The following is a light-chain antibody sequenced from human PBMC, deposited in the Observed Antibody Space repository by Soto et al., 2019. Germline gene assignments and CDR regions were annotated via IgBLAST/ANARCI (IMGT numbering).Light chain of an antibody. CDR2: DVS. J-gene: IGLJ1*01. CDR3: SSYTTSSLHV. CDR1: SSDVGGYNY. V-gene: IGLV2-14*03. Sequence: QSALTQPASVSGTPGQSITISCTGTSSDVGGYNYVSWYQPHPGKAPKLMFYDVSNRPSGVSNRFSGSKSGNTASLTISGLQAEDEADYYCSSYTTSSLHVFGTGTKVTVL.